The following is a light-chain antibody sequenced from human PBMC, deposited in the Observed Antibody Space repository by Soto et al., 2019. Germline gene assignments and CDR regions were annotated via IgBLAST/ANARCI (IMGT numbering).Light chain of an antibody. J-gene: IGLJ2*01. CDR1: SSDIGAYNY. CDR2: EVS. V-gene: IGLV2-14*01. Sequence: QSVLTQPASGSGSPGHAITISCTGTSSDIGAYNYVSWYQHHPGKAPKFMMYEVSYRPSGVSDRFSGSKSGNTSSLTISGLQAEDEADYYCSSYTSTSTILFGGGTKVTVL. CDR3: SSYTSTSTIL.